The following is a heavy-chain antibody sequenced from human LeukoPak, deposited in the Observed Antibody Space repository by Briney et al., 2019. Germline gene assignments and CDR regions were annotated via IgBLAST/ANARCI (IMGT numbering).Heavy chain of an antibody. J-gene: IGHJ4*02. CDR3: ARESLYYYDSSGYFHLFDY. D-gene: IGHD3-22*01. Sequence: GGSLRLSCAASGFTVSSNYMSWVRQAPGKGLEWVSVIYSGGSTYYADSVKGRFTISRDNAKNSLYLQMNSLRAEDTAVYYCARESLYYYDSSGYFHLFDYWGQGTLVTVSS. CDR1: GFTVSSNY. V-gene: IGHV3-53*01. CDR2: IYSGGST.